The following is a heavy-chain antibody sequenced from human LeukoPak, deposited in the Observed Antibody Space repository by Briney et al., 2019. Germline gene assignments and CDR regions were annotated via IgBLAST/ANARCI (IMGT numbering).Heavy chain of an antibody. CDR2: IYYSGST. J-gene: IGHJ4*02. D-gene: IGHD3-22*01. V-gene: IGHV4-38-2*02. CDR3: ARVLYDSSGYTYYFDY. Sequence: PSETLYLTCTVSGYSIISGYYWGWIRQPPGRGLEWIGYIYYSGSTNYNPSLKSRVTISVDTSKNQFSLKLSSVTAADTAVYYCARVLYDSSGYTYYFDYWGQGTLVTVSS. CDR1: GYSIISGYY.